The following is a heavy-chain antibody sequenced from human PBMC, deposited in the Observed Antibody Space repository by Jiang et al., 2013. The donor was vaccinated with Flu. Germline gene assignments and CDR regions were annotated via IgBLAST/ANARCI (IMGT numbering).Heavy chain of an antibody. CDR3: ARDRRPNSNNWLEY. Sequence: GPGLVKPSETLSLNCTVSGDSISNYYWSWIRQSPGKDWSGLDLSIPMGGLGTAPPSESNHHVTRHVQDQFSLKLTSVTAADTAVYYCARDRRPNSNNWLEYWGQGTLVTVSS. D-gene: IGHD6-13*01. CDR2: SIPMGGL. V-gene: IGHV4-59*13. CDR1: GDSISNYY. J-gene: IGHJ4*02.